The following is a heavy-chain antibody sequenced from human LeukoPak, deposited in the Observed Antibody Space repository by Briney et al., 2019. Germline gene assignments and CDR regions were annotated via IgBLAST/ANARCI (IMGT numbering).Heavy chain of an antibody. D-gene: IGHD6-19*01. Sequence: GASVKVSCKASGYTFTGYYMHWVRQAPGQGLEWMGWINPNSGGTNYAQKFQGRVTMTRDTSISTAYMELSRLRSDDTAVYYCASVYSSGPQQEWDYYFDYWGQGTLVTVSS. CDR3: ASVYSSGPQQEWDYYFDY. CDR1: GYTFTGYY. V-gene: IGHV1-2*02. CDR2: INPNSGGT. J-gene: IGHJ4*02.